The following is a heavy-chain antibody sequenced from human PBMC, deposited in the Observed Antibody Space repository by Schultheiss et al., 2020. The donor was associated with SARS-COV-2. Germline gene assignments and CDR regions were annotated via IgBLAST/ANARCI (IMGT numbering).Heavy chain of an antibody. CDR2: IYSGGST. CDR3: ARDGQWLVDYYYYGMDV. D-gene: IGHD6-19*01. V-gene: IGHV3-66*01. J-gene: IGHJ6*02. Sequence: GGSLRLSCAASGFTFSSYAMHWVRQAPGKGLEWVSVIYSGGSTYYADSVKGRFTISRDNSKNTLYLQMNSLRAEDTAVYYCARDGQWLVDYYYYGMDVWGQGTTVTVSS. CDR1: GFTFSSYA.